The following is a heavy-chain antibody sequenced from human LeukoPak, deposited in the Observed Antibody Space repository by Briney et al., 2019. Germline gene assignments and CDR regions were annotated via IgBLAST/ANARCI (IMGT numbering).Heavy chain of an antibody. CDR2: ISGYNGNT. D-gene: IGHD6-19*01. V-gene: IGHV1-18*01. CDR3: AREEVGRAVAGYFDN. Sequence: ASVKVSCKASGYTFTSYGISWVRQAPGQGLEWMGWISGYNGNTNYAQKLQGRVTMTTATSTSTVYMELRSLRSDDTAVYYCAREEVGRAVAGYFDNWGQGTLVTVSS. J-gene: IGHJ4*02. CDR1: GYTFTSYG.